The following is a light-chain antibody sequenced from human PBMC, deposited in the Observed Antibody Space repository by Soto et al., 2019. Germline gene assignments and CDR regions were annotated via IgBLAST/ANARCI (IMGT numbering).Light chain of an antibody. J-gene: IGLJ2*01. V-gene: IGLV1-40*01. Sequence: QSVLTQPPSVSGAPGQRVTISCTGSSSNIGAGYDVHWYQQLPGTAPKLLIYGNSNRPSGVPDRFSGSKSGTSASLAITGLQAEDEADSYCQSYDSSRSGFVVFGGGTKLTVL. CDR3: QSYDSSRSGFVV. CDR1: SSNIGAGYD. CDR2: GNS.